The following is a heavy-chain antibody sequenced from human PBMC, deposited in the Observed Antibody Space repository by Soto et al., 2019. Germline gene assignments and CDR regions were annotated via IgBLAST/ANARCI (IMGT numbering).Heavy chain of an antibody. Sequence: SCKASGNTVPNYAMHWVRQAPGKGLEWVALISYDGSNKYYADSVKGRFTISRDNSKNTLYLQMNSLRAEDTAVYYCARDPLWGTAMVLWYFDLWGRGTLVTVSS. CDR3: ARDPLWGTAMVLWYFDL. D-gene: IGHD5-18*01. CDR2: ISYDGSNK. V-gene: IGHV3-30-3*01. CDR1: GNTVPNYA. J-gene: IGHJ2*01.